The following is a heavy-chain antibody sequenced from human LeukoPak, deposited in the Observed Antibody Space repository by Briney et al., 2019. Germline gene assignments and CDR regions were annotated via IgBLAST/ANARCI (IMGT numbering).Heavy chain of an antibody. D-gene: IGHD3-22*01. CDR2: ISPSGGST. CDR3: AGGYYYRAFDI. CDR1: GYTFTSNY. Sequence: ASVKVSCKAFGYTFTSNYMHWVRQAPGQGPEWMGVISPSGGSTTYAQKFQGRVTLTRDMSTSTDYLELSSPRSEDTAVYYCAGGYYYRAFDIWGQGTMVTVSS. J-gene: IGHJ3*02. V-gene: IGHV1-46*03.